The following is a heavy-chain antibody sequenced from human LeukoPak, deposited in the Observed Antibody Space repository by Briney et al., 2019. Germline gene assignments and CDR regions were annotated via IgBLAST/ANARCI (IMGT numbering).Heavy chain of an antibody. CDR1: GGSISSGSYY. CDR2: IYTSGST. V-gene: IGHV4-61*02. D-gene: IGHD5-24*01. J-gene: IGHJ4*02. Sequence: ASETLSLTCTVSGGSISSGSYYWSWIRQPAGKGLEWIGRIYTSGSTNYSPSLKSRVTISVDTSKNQFSLKLSSVTAADTAVYYCARVEMATYFDYWGQGTLVTVSS. CDR3: ARVEMATYFDY.